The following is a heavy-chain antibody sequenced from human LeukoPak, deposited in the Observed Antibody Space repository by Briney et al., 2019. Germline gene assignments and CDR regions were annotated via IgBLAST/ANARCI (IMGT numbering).Heavy chain of an antibody. V-gene: IGHV4-39*01. CDR2: IYYSGST. D-gene: IGHD6-13*01. Sequence: PSETLSLTCTVSGGSISSSSYYWGWIRQPPGKGLEWIGSIYYSGSTYYNTPLKSRVTISVDTSKNQFSLKLSSVTAADTAVYYCASFAGTHFDYWGQGTLVTVSS. CDR3: ASFAGTHFDY. CDR1: GGSISSSSYY. J-gene: IGHJ4*02.